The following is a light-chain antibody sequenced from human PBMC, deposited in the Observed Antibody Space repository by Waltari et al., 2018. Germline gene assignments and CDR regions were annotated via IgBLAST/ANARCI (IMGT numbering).Light chain of an antibody. CDR3: QQSYNSPVT. CDR1: QSINNL. V-gene: IGKV1-39*01. J-gene: IGKJ4*01. CDR2: GAS. Sequence: DIQMTQSPSSLSASVGDRVTINCRASQSINNLLNWYQQKPGRAPEVLIYGASTLQSGVPSRFSGSGSGTGFTLTINKLQPEDFATYYCQQSYNSPVTFGGGTKVEIK.